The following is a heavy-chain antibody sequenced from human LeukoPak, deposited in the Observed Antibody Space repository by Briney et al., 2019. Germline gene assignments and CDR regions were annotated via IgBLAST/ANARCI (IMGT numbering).Heavy chain of an antibody. CDR1: GFTFSDYW. Sequence: PGGSLRLSCAASGFTFSDYWMHWVRQAPGKGLVWVSCISFDGTTTYADSVKGRFTISRDNAKNSLYLQMNSLRAEDTAVYYCVRWLSGSFDYWGQGTLVTVSS. J-gene: IGHJ4*02. D-gene: IGHD1-26*01. V-gene: IGHV3-74*01. CDR3: VRWLSGSFDY. CDR2: ISFDGTT.